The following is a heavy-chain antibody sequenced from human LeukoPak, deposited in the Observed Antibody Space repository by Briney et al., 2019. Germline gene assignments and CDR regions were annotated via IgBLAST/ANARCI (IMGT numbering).Heavy chain of an antibody. CDR3: ARDPYSGSYFDY. CDR1: GFTFSSYA. J-gene: IGHJ4*02. Sequence: GGSLRLSCAASGFTFSSYAMHWVRQAPGKGLEWVAVISYDGSKKYYADSVKGRFTISRDNSKNTLYLQMNSLRAEDMAVYYCARDPYSGSYFDYWGQGTLVTVSS. CDR2: ISYDGSKK. V-gene: IGHV3-30-3*01. D-gene: IGHD1-26*01.